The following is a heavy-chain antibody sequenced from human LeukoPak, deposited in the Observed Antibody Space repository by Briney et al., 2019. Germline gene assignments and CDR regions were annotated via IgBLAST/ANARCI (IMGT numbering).Heavy chain of an antibody. J-gene: IGHJ4*02. Sequence: GGSVRLPCAASGFTFSLYGMHWVRQAPGKGLEWVAFIRYDGTNKYYSDSLKGRFTISRDNSKNTLSLQMSTLRPEDTAVYYCAKDTHVGYGDPSTLYDYWGPGNLVTVSS. D-gene: IGHD4-17*01. CDR3: AKDTHVGYGDPSTLYDY. CDR2: IRYDGTNK. V-gene: IGHV3-30*02. CDR1: GFTFSLYG.